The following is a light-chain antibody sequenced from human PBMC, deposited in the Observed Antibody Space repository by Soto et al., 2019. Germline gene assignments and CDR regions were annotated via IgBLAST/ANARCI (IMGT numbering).Light chain of an antibody. CDR3: QQYSTYPWT. J-gene: IGKJ1*01. Sequence: DIQMTQSPSTLSASVGDRVSITCRASQSISTWLAWYQQKPGKAPKLLIHDASSLESGVPLRFSGSGSGTECTLTISSLQPDDFATYYCQQYSTYPWTFGQGTKVDIK. V-gene: IGKV1-5*01. CDR1: QSISTW. CDR2: DAS.